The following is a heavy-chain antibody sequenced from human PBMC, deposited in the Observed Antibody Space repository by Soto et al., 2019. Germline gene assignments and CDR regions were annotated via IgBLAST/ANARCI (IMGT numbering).Heavy chain of an antibody. V-gene: IGHV1-18*01. J-gene: IGHJ4*02. CDR2: ISAHNGNA. D-gene: IGHD1-1*01. CDR1: GYAFTTYG. Sequence: QVHLVQSGAEVKKPGASVKVSCKGSGYAFTTYGITWVRQAPGQGLEWMGWISAHNGNANYAQKLQGRVTVTRDTSTSTAYMELRSLRSDDTAVYYCARGRYEDYWGQGALVTVSS. CDR3: ARGRYEDY.